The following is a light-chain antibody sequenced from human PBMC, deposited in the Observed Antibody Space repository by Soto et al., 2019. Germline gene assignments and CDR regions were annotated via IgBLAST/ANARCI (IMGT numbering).Light chain of an antibody. V-gene: IGKV3-20*01. Sequence: EIVLAHYPVTLSVSGLGRGTLXSRTSLSVSVYLDWYQQKPGQAPSLLIYGASSRATGIPARFSGSGSGTDFTLTITPLEPEDFAVYFCQQYGSSPITFGQGTRLE. CDR1: LSVSVY. CDR2: GAS. J-gene: IGKJ5*01. CDR3: QQYGSSPIT.